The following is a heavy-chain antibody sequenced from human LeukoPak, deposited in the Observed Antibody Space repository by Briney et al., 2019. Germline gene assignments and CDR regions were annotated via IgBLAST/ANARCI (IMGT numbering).Heavy chain of an antibody. CDR1: AGSISSYY. J-gene: IGHJ4*02. V-gene: IGHV4-59*01. D-gene: IGHD3-22*01. CDR2: IYYSGST. CDR3: ARAQYYYDSSGYAY. Sequence: PSETLSLTCTVSAGSISSYYWSWIRQPPGKGLEWIGYIYYSGSTNYNPSLKSRVTISVDTSKNQFSLKLSSVTAADTAVYYCARAQYYYDSSGYAYWGQGTLVTVSS.